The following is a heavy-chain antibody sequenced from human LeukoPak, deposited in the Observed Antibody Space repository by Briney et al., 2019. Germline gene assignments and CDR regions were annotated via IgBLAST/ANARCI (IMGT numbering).Heavy chain of an antibody. Sequence: SQALSLTCTVSGGSISSGGYYWSWIRQHPGKGLEWIGYIYYSGSTYYNPSLKSRVTISVDTSKNQFSLKLSSVTAADTAVYYCARETMMGDAFDIWGQGTMVTVSS. V-gene: IGHV4-31*03. CDR3: ARETMMGDAFDI. CDR2: IYYSGST. J-gene: IGHJ3*02. D-gene: IGHD3-22*01. CDR1: GGSISSGGYY.